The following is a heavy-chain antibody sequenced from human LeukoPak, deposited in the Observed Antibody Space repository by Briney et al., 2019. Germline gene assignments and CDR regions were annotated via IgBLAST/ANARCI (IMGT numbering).Heavy chain of an antibody. Sequence: GGSLRLSCAASGFTFTSYGMHWVRQAPGKGLEWVAVISYDGRDKYYADSVKGRFTMSRDNSKNTLYLQLNSLGAEDTAVYYCAKGAMIVVDWYFDLWGRGTLVTVSS. CDR2: ISYDGRDK. V-gene: IGHV3-30*18. CDR1: GFTFTSYG. J-gene: IGHJ2*01. CDR3: AKGAMIVVDWYFDL. D-gene: IGHD3-22*01.